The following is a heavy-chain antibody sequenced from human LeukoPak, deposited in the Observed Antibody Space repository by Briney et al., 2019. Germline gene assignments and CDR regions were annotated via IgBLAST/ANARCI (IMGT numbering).Heavy chain of an antibody. V-gene: IGHV3-30*04. J-gene: IGHJ5*02. Sequence: PGVSLRLSCAASGFTFSSYAMHWVRQPPGKGLEWVTMISYDGSTKYYTDSVKGRFTISRDNSKNTLYLQMNSLRTEDTALYYCARDHSLEYGHWFDPWGQGTLVTVSS. D-gene: IGHD3-3*01. CDR3: ARDHSLEYGHWFDP. CDR2: ISYDGSTK. CDR1: GFTFSSYA.